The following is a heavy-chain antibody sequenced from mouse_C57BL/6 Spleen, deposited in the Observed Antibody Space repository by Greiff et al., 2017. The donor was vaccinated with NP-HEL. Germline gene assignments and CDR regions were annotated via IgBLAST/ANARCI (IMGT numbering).Heavy chain of an antibody. D-gene: IGHD2-5*01. V-gene: IGHV1-7*01. Sequence: VQVVESGAELAKPGASVKLSCKASGYTFTSYWMHWVKQRPGQGLEWIGYINPSSGYTKYNQKFKDKATLTADKSSSTAYMQLSSLTYEDSAVYYCASSNYVEDFDYWGQGTTLTVSS. J-gene: IGHJ2*01. CDR3: ASSNYVEDFDY. CDR2: INPSSGYT. CDR1: GYTFTSYW.